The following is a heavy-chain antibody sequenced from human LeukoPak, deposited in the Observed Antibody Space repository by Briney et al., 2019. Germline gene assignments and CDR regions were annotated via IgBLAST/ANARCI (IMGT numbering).Heavy chain of an antibody. CDR2: IYYSGST. CDR1: GGSISSYY. CDR3: ARDPWFDP. V-gene: IGHV4-59*01. J-gene: IGHJ5*02. Sequence: SETLSLTCTVSGGSISSYYWSWIRQPPGKGLEWIGYIYYSGSTNYNPSLKSRVTISVDTSKNQFSLKLSSVTAADTAVYYCARDPWFDPWGQGTLVTVSS.